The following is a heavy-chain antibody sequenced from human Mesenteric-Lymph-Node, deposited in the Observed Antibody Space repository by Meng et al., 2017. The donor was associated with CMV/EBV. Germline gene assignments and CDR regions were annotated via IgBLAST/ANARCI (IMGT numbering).Heavy chain of an antibody. CDR3: AKDMAAAGTDWFDP. V-gene: IGHV3-74*01. D-gene: IGHD6-13*01. Sequence: GGSLRLSCAASGFTFSSYWMHWVRQAPGKGLVWVSRINSDGSSTSYADSVKGRFTISRDNAKNTLYLQMNSLRAEDTALYYCAKDMAAAGTDWFDPWGQGTLVTVSS. CDR1: GFTFSSYW. CDR2: INSDGSST. J-gene: IGHJ5*02.